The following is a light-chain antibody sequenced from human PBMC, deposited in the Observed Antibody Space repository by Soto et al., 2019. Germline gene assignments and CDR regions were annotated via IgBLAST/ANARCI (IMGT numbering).Light chain of an antibody. Sequence: EIVLTQSPATLSLSPGERATLSCRASQSVSGFLAWYQQKPGQAPRLLIYDASNRATGIPARFSGSGSGTDFPLTISSLEPEDFAVYYCQQRSSWPRTFGQGTKVDIK. J-gene: IGKJ1*01. CDR1: QSVSGF. V-gene: IGKV3-11*01. CDR2: DAS. CDR3: QQRSSWPRT.